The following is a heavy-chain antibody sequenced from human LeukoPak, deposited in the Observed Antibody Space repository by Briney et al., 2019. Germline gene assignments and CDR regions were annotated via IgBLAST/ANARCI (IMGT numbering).Heavy chain of an antibody. Sequence: PSETLSLTCGVYGGSFTAYYWTWIRQPPGKGLEWIGSIYHSGSTYYNPSLKSRVTISVDTSKNQFSLKLSSVTAADTAVYYCAREIVVVPAAMPGLCYMDVGGKGTTVTVSS. V-gene: IGHV4-34*01. CDR3: AREIVVVPAAMPGLCYMDV. D-gene: IGHD2-2*01. CDR1: GGSFTAYY. CDR2: IYHSGST. J-gene: IGHJ6*03.